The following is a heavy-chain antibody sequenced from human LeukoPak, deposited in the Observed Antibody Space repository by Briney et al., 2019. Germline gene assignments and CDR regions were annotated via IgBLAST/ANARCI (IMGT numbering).Heavy chain of an antibody. D-gene: IGHD2-2*01. CDR2: IKSDGSRT. CDR1: GFTFSNYW. CDR3: AKDPVLFSTSPYYYYYMDV. J-gene: IGHJ6*03. V-gene: IGHV3-74*01. Sequence: GGSLRLSCAASGFTFSNYWMHWVRHAPGKGLVWVSRIKSDGSRTDYADSVKGRFTISRDNSKNTLYLQMNSLRAEDTAVYYCAKDPVLFSTSPYYYYYMDVWGKGTTVTVSS.